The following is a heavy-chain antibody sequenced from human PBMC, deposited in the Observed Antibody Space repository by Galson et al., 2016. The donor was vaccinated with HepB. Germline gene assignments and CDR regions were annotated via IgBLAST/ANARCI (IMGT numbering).Heavy chain of an antibody. V-gene: IGHV4-39*02. J-gene: IGHJ4*02. Sequence: SETLSLTCNVSGGSLSSYGYSWAWIRQPPGKGLEWVGSTYYSGRTYYNPSLVSRVTISVATSTDRLSLKLNSVTAADTAVYYCAREVVGATFDFWGQGSLVTVSS. CDR2: TYYSGRT. CDR1: GGSLSSYGYS. D-gene: IGHD1-26*01. CDR3: AREVVGATFDF.